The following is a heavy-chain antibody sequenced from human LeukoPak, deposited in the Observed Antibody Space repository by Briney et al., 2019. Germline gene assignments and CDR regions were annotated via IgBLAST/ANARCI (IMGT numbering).Heavy chain of an antibody. CDR3: ARDRELLYFDY. V-gene: IGHV3-33*01. CDR1: GFTFSSYG. D-gene: IGHD1-26*01. CDR2: IWYDGSNK. Sequence: GGSLRLSCAASGFTFSSYGMHWVRQAPGKGLEWVAVIWYDGSNKYYADSVKGRFTISRDNSKNTLYLQMNRQRAKDTAVYFCARDRELLYFDYWGEGTLVTVS. J-gene: IGHJ4*02.